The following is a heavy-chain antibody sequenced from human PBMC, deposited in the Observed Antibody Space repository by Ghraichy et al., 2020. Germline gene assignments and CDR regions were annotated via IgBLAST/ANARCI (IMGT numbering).Heavy chain of an antibody. CDR3: AILITMVRGLTVDY. J-gene: IGHJ4*02. V-gene: IGHV3-23*01. Sequence: GESLNISCAASGFTFSSYAMSWVRQAPGKGLEWVSAISGSGGSTYYADSVKCRFTISRDNSKNTLYLQMNSLRAEDTAVYYCAILITMVRGLTVDYWGQGTLVTVSS. D-gene: IGHD3-10*01. CDR2: ISGSGGST. CDR1: GFTFSSYA.